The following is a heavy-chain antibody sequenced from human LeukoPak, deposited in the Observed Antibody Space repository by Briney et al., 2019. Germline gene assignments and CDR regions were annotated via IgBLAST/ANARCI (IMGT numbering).Heavy chain of an antibody. CDR1: GFTFTSYW. Sequence: GGSLSLSCAASGFTFTSYWMHWVRQAPGKGLVWASRIKADGSSTIYADSVKGRFTISRDNAKETVYPQMNSLRAEDTAVYYCARGVPDNSYLSFWGQGTLVTVSS. J-gene: IGHJ4*02. D-gene: IGHD5-18*01. CDR3: ARGVPDNSYLSF. V-gene: IGHV3-74*01. CDR2: IKADGSST.